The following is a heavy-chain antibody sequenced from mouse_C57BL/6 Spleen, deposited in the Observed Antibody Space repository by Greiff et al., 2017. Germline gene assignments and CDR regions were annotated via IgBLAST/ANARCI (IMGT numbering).Heavy chain of an antibody. Sequence: EVMLVESGGGLVQPGGSLSLSCAASGFTFTDYYMSWVRQPPGKALEWLGFIRNKANGYTTEYSASVKGRFTISRANSQSILYLQMNALRAEDSATYDCASHYYGSSPAWFAYWGQGTLVTVSA. CDR3: ASHYYGSSPAWFAY. D-gene: IGHD1-1*01. CDR1: GFTFTDYY. J-gene: IGHJ3*01. CDR2: IRNKANGYTT. V-gene: IGHV7-3*01.